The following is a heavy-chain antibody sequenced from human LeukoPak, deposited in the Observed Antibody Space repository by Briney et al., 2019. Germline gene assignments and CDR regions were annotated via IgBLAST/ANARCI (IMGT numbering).Heavy chain of an antibody. D-gene: IGHD3-10*01. CDR3: ARDSGTTGEVKFDP. J-gene: IGHJ5*02. Sequence: SETLSLTCTVSGYSIRSGDYWSWIRQPAGKGLEWIGRIYNSGSTTYNPSLKSRVTMSVDTSKNQFSLKLSSVTAADTAVYYCARDSGTTGEVKFDPWGQGTLVTVSS. CDR1: GYSIRSGDY. CDR2: IYNSGST. V-gene: IGHV4-4*07.